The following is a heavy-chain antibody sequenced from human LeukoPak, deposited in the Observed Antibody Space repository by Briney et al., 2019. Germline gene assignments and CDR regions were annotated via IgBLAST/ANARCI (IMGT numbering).Heavy chain of an antibody. D-gene: IGHD3-10*01. CDR1: GGSISSYY. CDR3: ARVAKHFRGGLSFYYMDV. J-gene: IGHJ6*03. V-gene: IGHV4-4*07. Sequence: SETLSLTCTVSGGSISSYYWSWIRQPAGKGLEWIGRIHISGSTNYNPSLKSRVTMSVDTSKNQFSLKLSSVTAADTAVYYCARVAKHFRGGLSFYYMDVWGKGTTVTISS. CDR2: IHISGST.